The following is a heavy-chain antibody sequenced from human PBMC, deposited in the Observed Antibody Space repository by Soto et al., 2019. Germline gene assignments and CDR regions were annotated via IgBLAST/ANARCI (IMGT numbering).Heavy chain of an antibody. CDR2: ISGSGGST. V-gene: IGHV3-23*01. Sequence: GGSLRLSCAASGFTFSTYAMSWVRQAPGKGLEWVSAISGSGGSTYYADPVKGRFTISRDNSKNTLYLQMNSLRAEDTAVHYCARGLGYCSSTSCYIWFDYWRQGHPVPASS. CDR3: ARGLGYCSSTSCYIWFDY. J-gene: IGHJ4*02. D-gene: IGHD2-2*02. CDR1: GFTFSTYA.